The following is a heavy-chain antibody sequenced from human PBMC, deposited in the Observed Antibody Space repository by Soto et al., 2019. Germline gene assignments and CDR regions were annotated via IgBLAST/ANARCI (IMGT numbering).Heavy chain of an antibody. D-gene: IGHD3-3*01. Sequence: ASVKVSCKASGYTFTSYHMHWVRQAPGQGLEWMGIINPSGGSTSYAQKFQGRVTMTRDTSTSTVYMELSSLRSEDTAVYYCARASRSERDAFDIWGQGTMVTVSS. CDR3: ARASRSERDAFDI. CDR2: INPSGGST. CDR1: GYTFTSYH. V-gene: IGHV1-46*01. J-gene: IGHJ3*02.